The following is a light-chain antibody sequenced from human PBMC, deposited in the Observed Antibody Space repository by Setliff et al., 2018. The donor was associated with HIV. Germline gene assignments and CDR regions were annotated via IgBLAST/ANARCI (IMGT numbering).Light chain of an antibody. Sequence: QSALTQPASVSGSPGQSITISCTGTSSDVGGYNYVSWYQQHTGKAPKLIIYEVRNRPSGISNRFSGSKSGNTASLTISGLQAEDEADYYCSSYASTNTLPFGTGTKV. CDR2: EVR. CDR1: SSDVGGYNY. V-gene: IGLV2-14*01. CDR3: SSYASTNTLP. J-gene: IGLJ1*01.